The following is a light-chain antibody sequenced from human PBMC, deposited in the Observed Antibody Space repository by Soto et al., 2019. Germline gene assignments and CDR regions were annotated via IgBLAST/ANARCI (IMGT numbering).Light chain of an antibody. V-gene: IGLV1-51*01. J-gene: IGLJ2*01. CDR2: DST. CDR3: GTWDTDLSAGV. CDR1: SSNIGPNS. Sequence: QSVLTQPPSVSAAPGQKVTISFSGSSSNIGPNSVSWYLQLPGTAPKLLIYDSTNRPSGIPDRFSGSKSGTSATLAITGLQTGDDAYYYCGTWDTDLSAGVFGGGTKLTVL.